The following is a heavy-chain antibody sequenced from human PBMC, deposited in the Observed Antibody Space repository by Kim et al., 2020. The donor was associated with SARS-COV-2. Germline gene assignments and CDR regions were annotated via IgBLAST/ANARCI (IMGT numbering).Heavy chain of an antibody. D-gene: IGHD6-13*01. CDR2: LYAGGNT. Sequence: GGSLRLSCRASGLTVSSDNMAWVRQAPGKGLEWDSVLYAGGNTFYGDSVQGRFTISRDTSKNTLYLQMNSLRAEDTAIYYGANPRQPDYWGQGTLVTVSS. CDR3: ANPRQPDY. CDR1: GLTVSSDN. J-gene: IGHJ4*02. V-gene: IGHV3-66*01.